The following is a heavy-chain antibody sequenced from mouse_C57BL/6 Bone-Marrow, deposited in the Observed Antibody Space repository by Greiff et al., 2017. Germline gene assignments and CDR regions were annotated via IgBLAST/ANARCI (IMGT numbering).Heavy chain of an antibody. J-gene: IGHJ3*01. Sequence: QVQLQQPGAELVRPGTSVKLSCKASGYTFTSYWMHWVKQRPGQGLEWIGVIDPSDSYTNYNQKFKGKATLTVDTSSSTAYMQLSSLTSEDSAVXYCARRGPFAYWGQGTLVTVSA. CDR2: IDPSDSYT. CDR1: GYTFTSYW. V-gene: IGHV1-59*01. CDR3: ARRGPFAY.